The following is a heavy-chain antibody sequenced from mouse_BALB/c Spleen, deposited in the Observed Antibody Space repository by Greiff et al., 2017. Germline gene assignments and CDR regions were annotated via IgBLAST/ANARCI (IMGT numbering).Heavy chain of an antibody. V-gene: IGHV2-6-7*01. CDR2: IWGDGST. Sequence: VQLQESGPGLVAPSQSLSITCTVSGFSLTGYGVNWVRQPPGKGLEWLGMIWGDGSTDYNSALKSRLSISKDNSKSQVFLKMNSLQTDDTARYYCARDPYYDYDEDYAMDYWGQGTSVTVSS. J-gene: IGHJ4*01. CDR3: ARDPYYDYDEDYAMDY. CDR1: GFSLTGYG. D-gene: IGHD2-4*01.